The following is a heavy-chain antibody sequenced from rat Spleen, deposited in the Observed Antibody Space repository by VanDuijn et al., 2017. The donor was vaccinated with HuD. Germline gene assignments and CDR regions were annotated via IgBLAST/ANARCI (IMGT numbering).Heavy chain of an antibody. J-gene: IGHJ2*01. V-gene: IGHV5S14*01. Sequence: EVQLVESGGGLVQPGRSMKLSCAASGLSFSNYDMAWVRQTPTKGLEWVASISTGGTGTYYRDSVKGRFTISRDNAKNTQYLQMDSLRSEDTATYYCARGGYTTDYFYVGWFAYWGQGVMVTVSS. D-gene: IGHD1-6*01. CDR2: ISTGGTGT. CDR3: ARGGYTTDYFYVGWFAY. CDR1: GLSFSNYD.